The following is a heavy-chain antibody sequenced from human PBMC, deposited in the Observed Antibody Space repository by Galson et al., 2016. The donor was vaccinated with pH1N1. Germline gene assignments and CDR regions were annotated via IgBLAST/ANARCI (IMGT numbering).Heavy chain of an antibody. CDR2: IFTSGST. V-gene: IGHV4-4*07. J-gene: IGHJ2*01. CDR3: ARVMQYNDYWYFDL. Sequence: ETLSLTCSASGGSISNYYWSWIRQPAGKGLEWIGRIFTSGSTHYNPSLKSRVTISVDNSKNQSSLKLTSVTAADTAIYYCARVMQYNDYWYFDLWGRGTLVTVSS. CDR1: GGSISNYY. D-gene: IGHD1-1*01.